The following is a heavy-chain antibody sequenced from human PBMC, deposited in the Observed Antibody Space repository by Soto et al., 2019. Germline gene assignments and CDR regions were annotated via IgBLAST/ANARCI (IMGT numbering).Heavy chain of an antibody. J-gene: IGHJ4*02. CDR2: ISGSGGHT. V-gene: IGHV3-23*01. CDR1: GFTFNSYA. D-gene: IGHD3-3*01. Sequence: GGSLRLSCAASGFTFNSYAMSWVRQAPGKGLEWVSGISGSGGHTYYGDSVKGRFTISRDNSKNTLYLQMNSLRAEDRAVYYCAKGLLDHGDYWGQGXLVTVYS. CDR3: AKGLLDHGDY.